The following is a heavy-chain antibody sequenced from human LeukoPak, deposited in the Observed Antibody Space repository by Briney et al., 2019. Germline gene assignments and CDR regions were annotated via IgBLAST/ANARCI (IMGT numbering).Heavy chain of an antibody. V-gene: IGHV3-23*01. J-gene: IGHJ4*02. CDR1: GFTFSRYV. Sequence: PGGSLRLSCAASGFTFSRYVMNWVRQVPGRRPDWVSSISATGGEIFYADSVKGRFTISRDNSNNMVYLQMDSLRTEDTAVYYCAKWRRGHYYGSGTELDYWGQGTLVTVSS. CDR2: ISATGGEI. D-gene: IGHD3-10*01. CDR3: AKWRRGHYYGSGTELDY.